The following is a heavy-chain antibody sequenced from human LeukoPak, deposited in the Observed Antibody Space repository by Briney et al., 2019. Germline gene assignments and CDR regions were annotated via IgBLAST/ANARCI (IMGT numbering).Heavy chain of an antibody. CDR3: ARVWVVPAANYMDV. Sequence: ASVKVSCKASGYTFTGYYMHWVRQAPGQGLEWMGWINPNSGGTNYAQKFQGRVTMTRDTSISTAYMEPSRLRSDDTAVYYCARVWVVPAANYMDVWGKGTTVTVSS. D-gene: IGHD2-2*01. CDR1: GYTFTGYY. V-gene: IGHV1-2*02. CDR2: INPNSGGT. J-gene: IGHJ6*03.